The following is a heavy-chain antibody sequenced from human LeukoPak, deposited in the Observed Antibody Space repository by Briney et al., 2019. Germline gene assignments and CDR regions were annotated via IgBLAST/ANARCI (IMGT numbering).Heavy chain of an antibody. CDR1: GGSFSGYY. Sequence: SETLSLTCAVYGGSFSGYYWSWIRQPPGKGLEWIGEINHSGSTNYNPSLKGRVTISVDTSKNQFSLKLSSVTAADTAVYYCARGLRWYYYGSGRSYYFDYWGQGTLVTVSS. CDR2: INHSGST. V-gene: IGHV4-34*01. J-gene: IGHJ4*02. CDR3: ARGLRWYYYGSGRSYYFDY. D-gene: IGHD3-10*01.